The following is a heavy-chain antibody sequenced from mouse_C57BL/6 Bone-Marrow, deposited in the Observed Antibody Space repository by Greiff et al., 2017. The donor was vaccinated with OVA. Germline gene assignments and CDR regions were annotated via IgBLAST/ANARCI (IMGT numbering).Heavy chain of an antibody. CDR1: GYTFTSYD. D-gene: IGHD1-1*01. V-gene: IGHV1-85*01. Sequence: VHLVESGPELVKPGASVKLSCKASGYTFTSYDINWVKQRPGQGLEWIGWIYPRDGSTKYNEKFKGKATLTVDTSSSTAYMELHSLTSEDSAVYFCAPFYGSSPFAYWGQGTLVTVSA. CDR3: APFYGSSPFAY. J-gene: IGHJ3*01. CDR2: IYPRDGST.